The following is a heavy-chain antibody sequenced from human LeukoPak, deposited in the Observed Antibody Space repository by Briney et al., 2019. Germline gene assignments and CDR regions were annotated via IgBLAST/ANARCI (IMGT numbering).Heavy chain of an antibody. Sequence: SVKVSCKASGGTFSSYAIRWVRQAPGQGLEWMGRIIPIFGTANYAQKFQGRVTITTDESTSTAYMELSSLRSEDTAVYYCARGEGTLPWPHFDYWGQGTLVTVSS. CDR1: GGTFSSYA. D-gene: IGHD3-16*01. CDR3: ARGEGTLPWPHFDY. J-gene: IGHJ4*02. V-gene: IGHV1-69*05. CDR2: IIPIFGTA.